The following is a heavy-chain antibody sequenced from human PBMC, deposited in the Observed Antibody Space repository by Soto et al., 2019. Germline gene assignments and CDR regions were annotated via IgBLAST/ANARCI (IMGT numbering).Heavy chain of an antibody. D-gene: IGHD3-3*01. V-gene: IGHV1-18*01. CDR3: ATDPRSGRISGEGAHYSDYMDV. J-gene: IGHJ6*03. CDR2: ISPYNGNT. CDR1: GYTFTSYG. Sequence: QVQLVQSGSEVKKPGASVRVSCKTSGYTFTSYGITWVRQAPGQGLEWMGWISPYNGNTNYVKKLQGRLSRTTGTSTTIAYMEVRSLTSDDTAVYYCATDPRSGRISGEGAHYSDYMDVCGKGTTVTVAS.